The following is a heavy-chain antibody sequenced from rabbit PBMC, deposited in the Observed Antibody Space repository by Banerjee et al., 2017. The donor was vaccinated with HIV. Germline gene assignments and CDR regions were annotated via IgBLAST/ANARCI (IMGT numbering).Heavy chain of an antibody. D-gene: IGHD4-2*01. CDR2: IYTGSGST. CDR1: GFSFSSSYW. V-gene: IGHV1S45*01. Sequence: QEQLEESGGDLVKPEGSLTLTCTASGFSFSSSYWICWVRQAPGKGLEWIACIYTGSGSTYYASWAKGRFTISKTSSTTVTLQMTSLTAADTATYFCARRAAGSNGYGAANLWGPGTLVTVS. J-gene: IGHJ4*01. CDR3: ARRAAGSNGYGAANL.